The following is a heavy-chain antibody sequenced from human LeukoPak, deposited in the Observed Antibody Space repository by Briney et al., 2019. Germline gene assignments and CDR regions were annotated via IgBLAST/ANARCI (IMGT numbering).Heavy chain of an antibody. CDR2: TYYRSKWYN. CDR1: GDSVSSNSAA. V-gene: IGHV6-1*01. J-gene: IGHJ4*02. Sequence: SQTLSLTCAISGDSVSSNSAAWNWIRQSPSRGLEWLGRTYYRSKWYNEYAVSVKSRIIINPETSKNQFSLQLNSVTPEDTAVYYCTRDQTSVGGSYDWGQETLVTVSS. CDR3: TRDQTSVGGSYD. D-gene: IGHD3-16*01.